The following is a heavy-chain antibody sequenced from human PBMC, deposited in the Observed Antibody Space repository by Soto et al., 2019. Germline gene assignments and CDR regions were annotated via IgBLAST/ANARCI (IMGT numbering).Heavy chain of an antibody. CDR3: ARAPRGPGIAEY. Sequence: QVQLVQSGAEEKKPGASVKVSCKASGYTFTSYAMDWVRQAPGQRLEWMGWINAGNGNTKYSQKFQRRVTITRDTSASTAYMELSSLRSEDTAVYYCARAPRGPGIAEYWGQGTLVTVSS. D-gene: IGHD6-13*01. CDR2: INAGNGNT. J-gene: IGHJ4*02. V-gene: IGHV1-3*05. CDR1: GYTFTSYA.